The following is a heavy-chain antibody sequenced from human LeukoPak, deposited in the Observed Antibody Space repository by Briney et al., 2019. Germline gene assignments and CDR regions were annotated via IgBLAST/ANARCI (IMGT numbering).Heavy chain of an antibody. D-gene: IGHD2-2*02. Sequence: SETLSLTCAVYGGSFSGYYWSWIRQPPGKGLEWIGEINHSGSTNYNPSLKSRVTISVDTSKNQFSLKLSSVIAADTAVYYCASEPYCSSTSCYNYYYYGMDVWGQGTTVTVSS. J-gene: IGHJ6*02. V-gene: IGHV4-34*01. CDR2: INHSGST. CDR3: ASEPYCSSTSCYNYYYYGMDV. CDR1: GGSFSGYY.